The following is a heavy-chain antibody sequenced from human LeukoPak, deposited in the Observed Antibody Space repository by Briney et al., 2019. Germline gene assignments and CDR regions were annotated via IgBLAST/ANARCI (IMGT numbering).Heavy chain of an antibody. CDR3: ARGDYYGSGYYYGMDV. J-gene: IGHJ6*02. Sequence: PSETLSLTCAVYGGSFSGYYWSWIRQPPGKGLEWIGEINHSGSTNYNPSLKSRVTISVDTSKNQFSLKLSSVTAADTAVYYCARGDYYGSGYYYGMDVWGQGTTVTVSS. D-gene: IGHD3-10*01. V-gene: IGHV4-34*01. CDR1: GGSFSGYY. CDR2: INHSGST.